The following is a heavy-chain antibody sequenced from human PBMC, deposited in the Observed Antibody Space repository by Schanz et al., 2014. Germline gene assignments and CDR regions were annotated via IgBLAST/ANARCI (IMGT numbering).Heavy chain of an antibody. CDR3: ARDFHGYGPHLDY. CDR2: IWHDGSKK. D-gene: IGHD5-12*01. V-gene: IGHV3-33*01. J-gene: IGHJ4*02. CDR1: GFTFSSYD. Sequence: QAQLVESGGGVVQPGRSLRLSCVASGFTFSSYDVFWVRQAPGKGLEWVAIIWHDGSKKYYADSVKGRFTVSRDNSKNTLYLQLNSLRAEDAAVYYCARDFHGYGPHLDYWGQGSLVTVSS.